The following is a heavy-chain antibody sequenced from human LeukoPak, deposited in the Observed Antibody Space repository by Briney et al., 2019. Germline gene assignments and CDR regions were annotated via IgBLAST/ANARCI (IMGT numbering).Heavy chain of an antibody. CDR2: INSDGSST. CDR3: ARTTMELAVAGKKDAFDI. D-gene: IGHD6-19*01. Sequence: GGSLRLSCAASGFTFSSYWMHWVRQAPGKGLVWVSRINSDGSSTSYADSVKGRFTISRDNAKNTLYLQMNSLRAEDTAVYYCARTTMELAVAGKKDAFDIWGQGTKVTVSS. J-gene: IGHJ3*02. CDR1: GFTFSSYW. V-gene: IGHV3-74*01.